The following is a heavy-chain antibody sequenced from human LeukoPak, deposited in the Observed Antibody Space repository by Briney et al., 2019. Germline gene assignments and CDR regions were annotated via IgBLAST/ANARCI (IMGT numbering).Heavy chain of an antibody. CDR1: GFTFSSYG. Sequence: GGSLRLSCAASGFTFSSYGMHWVRQAPGKGLEWVSGISWNSGSIGYADSVKGRFTISRDNAKNSLYLQMNSLRAEDTAVYYCAKFVWTVVTPEDWYFDLWGRGTLVTVSS. D-gene: IGHD4-23*01. CDR3: AKFVWTVVTPEDWYFDL. J-gene: IGHJ2*01. V-gene: IGHV3-9*01. CDR2: ISWNSGSI.